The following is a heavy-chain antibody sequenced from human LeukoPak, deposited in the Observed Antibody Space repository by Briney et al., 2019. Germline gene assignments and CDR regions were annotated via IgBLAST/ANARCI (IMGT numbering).Heavy chain of an antibody. J-gene: IGHJ4*02. Sequence: NPGGSLRLSCAASGFTFSKAWMSRVRQAPGKGLEWVGRIISKTDGGTTNYAAPVNGRFAISRDDSKNTLYLQMNGLKTEDTAVYYCTTAGTTTTRFVDYWGQGTLVTVSS. CDR3: TTAGTTTTRFVDY. CDR2: IISKTDGGTT. V-gene: IGHV3-15*01. D-gene: IGHD1-26*01. CDR1: GFTFSKAW.